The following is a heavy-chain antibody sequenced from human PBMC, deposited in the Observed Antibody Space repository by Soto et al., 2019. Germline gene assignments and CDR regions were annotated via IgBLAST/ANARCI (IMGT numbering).Heavy chain of an antibody. J-gene: IGHJ6*02. CDR1: GYIFVNYG. D-gene: IGHD3-16*01. CDR2: ISPYSGNT. CDR3: AMVDNYVPPPPQDV. V-gene: IGHV1-18*01. Sequence: QVQLVQSGDEVRKPGSSVKVSCKASGYIFVNYGIAWVRQAPGQGLEWMGWISPYSGNTPYASKVQGRLTMTTDTATTTADMDLGSLTSAATAVYYCAMVDNYVPPPPQDVWGQGTTVTVSS.